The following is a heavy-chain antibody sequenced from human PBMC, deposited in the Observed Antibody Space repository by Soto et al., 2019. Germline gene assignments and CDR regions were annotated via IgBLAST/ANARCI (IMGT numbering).Heavy chain of an antibody. CDR3: ARVVRGSTVTLSRRYYYYYMDV. Sequence: SETLSLTCAVYGGSFSGYYWSWIRQPPGKGLEWIGEINHSGSTNYNPSLKSRVTISVDTSKNQFSLKLSSVTAADTAVYYCARVVRGSTVTLSRRYYYYYMDVWGKGTTVTVSS. J-gene: IGHJ6*03. D-gene: IGHD4-4*01. CDR2: INHSGST. V-gene: IGHV4-34*01. CDR1: GGSFSGYY.